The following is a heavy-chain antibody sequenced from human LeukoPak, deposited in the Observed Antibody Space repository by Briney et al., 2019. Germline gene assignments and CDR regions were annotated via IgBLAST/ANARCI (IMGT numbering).Heavy chain of an antibody. CDR2: IWSDESNK. CDR1: GFTFSSYG. J-gene: IGHJ2*01. Sequence: GGSLRLSCAASGFTFSSYGMHWVRQAPGKGLEWVAVIWSDESNKYYADSVKGRFTISRDNFKNTLYLHMNRLRAEDTTVYYCARGVVGATTGWYFDLWGRGTLVTVSS. D-gene: IGHD1-26*01. V-gene: IGHV3-33*08. CDR3: ARGVVGATTGWYFDL.